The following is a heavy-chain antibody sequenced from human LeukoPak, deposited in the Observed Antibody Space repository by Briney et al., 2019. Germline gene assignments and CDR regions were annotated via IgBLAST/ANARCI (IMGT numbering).Heavy chain of an antibody. V-gene: IGHV3-30*19. CDR3: ARVLNYYDSSGYYFSY. CDR2: ISYDGSNK. Sequence: GGSLRLSCAASGFTFSSFGMRWVRQAPGKGLEWVAVISYDGSNKYYADSVKGRFTISRDNSKNTLYLQMNSLRAEDTAVYYCARVLNYYDSSGYYFSYWGQGTLVTVSS. CDR1: GFTFSSFG. D-gene: IGHD3-22*01. J-gene: IGHJ4*02.